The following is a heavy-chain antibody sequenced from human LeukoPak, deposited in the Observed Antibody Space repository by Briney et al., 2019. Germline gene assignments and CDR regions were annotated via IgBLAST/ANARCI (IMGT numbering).Heavy chain of an antibody. D-gene: IGHD5-24*01. V-gene: IGHV4-59*11. Sequence: SETLSLTCTVSGGSISSHYWSWIRQSPGKGLEWIGYIYHSGTTNYNPSLKSRVTISVDTSKNQFSLKLTSVTAADAAVYYCARGGQWLQIDSWGQGTLVTVSS. J-gene: IGHJ4*02. CDR3: ARGGQWLQIDS. CDR2: IYHSGTT. CDR1: GGSISSHY.